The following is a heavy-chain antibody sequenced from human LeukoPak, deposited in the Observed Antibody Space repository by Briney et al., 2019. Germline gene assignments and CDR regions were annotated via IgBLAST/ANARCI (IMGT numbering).Heavy chain of an antibody. Sequence: SETLSLTCTVSGGSISTYYWSWIRQPPGKGLEWIGYIYYTGSTSYNPSLKSRVTMSLDASKNQFSLELNSVTPADTAVYYCAREWLVNWFDPWGQGTLVTVSS. CDR2: IYYTGST. J-gene: IGHJ5*02. CDR1: GGSISTYY. CDR3: AREWLVNWFDP. V-gene: IGHV4-59*01. D-gene: IGHD6-19*01.